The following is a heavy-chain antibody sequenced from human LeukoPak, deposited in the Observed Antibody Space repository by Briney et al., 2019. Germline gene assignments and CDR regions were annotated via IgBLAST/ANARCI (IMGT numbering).Heavy chain of an antibody. D-gene: IGHD1-1*01. Sequence: GASVKVSCKASGFTFTSSAVQWARQARGQRLEWIGWIVVGSGNTNYAQKFQERVTITRDMSTSTAYMELSSLRSEDTAVYYCAASKELERQEYFQHWGQGTLVTVSS. V-gene: IGHV1-58*01. CDR2: IVVGSGNT. CDR3: AASKELERQEYFQH. CDR1: GFTFTSSA. J-gene: IGHJ1*01.